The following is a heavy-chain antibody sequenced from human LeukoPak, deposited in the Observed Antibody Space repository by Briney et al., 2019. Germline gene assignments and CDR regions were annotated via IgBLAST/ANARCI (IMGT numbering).Heavy chain of an antibody. CDR1: GYSFTSYW. D-gene: IGHD2-15*01. J-gene: IGHJ3*02. CDR2: IYPGDSDT. CDR3: ARPPPRYCSGGSCYSLLAFDI. V-gene: IGHV5-51*01. Sequence: GESLKISCKGSGYSFTSYWIGWVRQMPGKGLEWMGIIYPGDSDTRYSPSFQGQVTISADKSISTAYLQWSSLKASDTAMYYAARPPPRYCSGGSCYSLLAFDIWGQGTMVTVSS.